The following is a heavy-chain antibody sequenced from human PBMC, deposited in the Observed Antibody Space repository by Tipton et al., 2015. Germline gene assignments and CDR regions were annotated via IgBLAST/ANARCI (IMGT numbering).Heavy chain of an antibody. CDR2: ISWNSGSI. CDR1: GFTFDDYA. D-gene: IGHD5-24*01. J-gene: IGHJ6*02. Sequence: SLRLSCAASGFTFDDYAMHWVRQAPGKGLEWVSGISWNSGSIGYADSVKGRFTISRDNAKNSLYLQMNSLRAEDTAVYYCARDLEHGMDVWGHGTTVTVSS. V-gene: IGHV3-9*01. CDR3: ARDLEHGMDV.